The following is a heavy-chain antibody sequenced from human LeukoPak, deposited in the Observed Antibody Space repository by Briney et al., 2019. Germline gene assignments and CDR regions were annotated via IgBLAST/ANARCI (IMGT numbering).Heavy chain of an antibody. J-gene: IGHJ4*02. Sequence: SETLSLTCAVYGGSFSGYYWSWIRQPPGKGLEWIGEINHSGSINYNPSLKSRVTISVDTSQNQFSLKLRSVTAADTAFHYCARRFGYTDDMNFDYWGQGTLVTVSS. D-gene: IGHD3-10*01. CDR3: ARRFGYTDDMNFDY. CDR1: GGSFSGYY. V-gene: IGHV4-34*01. CDR2: INHSGSI.